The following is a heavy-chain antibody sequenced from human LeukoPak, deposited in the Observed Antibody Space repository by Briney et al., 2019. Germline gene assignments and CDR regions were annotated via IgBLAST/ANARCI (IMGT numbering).Heavy chain of an antibody. CDR3: ARSSSYSSGNDY. D-gene: IGHD6-19*01. CDR1: GGSISSYY. CDR2: IYYSGST. V-gene: IGHV4-59*01. J-gene: IGHJ4*02. Sequence: SETLSLTCTVSGGSISSYYWSWIRQPPGKGLEWIGYIYYSGSTNYNPSLKSRVTISVDTSKNQFSLKLSSVTAADTAVYYCARSSSYSSGNDYWGQGTLVTVSS.